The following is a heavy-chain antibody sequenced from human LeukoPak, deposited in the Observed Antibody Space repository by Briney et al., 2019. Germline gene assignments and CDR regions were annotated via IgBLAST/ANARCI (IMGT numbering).Heavy chain of an antibody. CDR1: GGSFSGYY. CDR2: INHSGST. J-gene: IGHJ4*02. Sequence: SETLSLTCAVYGGSFSGYYWSWIRRPPGKGLEWIGEINHSGSTNYNLSLKSRVTISVDTSKNQFSLKLSSVTAADTAVYYCARRRWGYCSSTSCPTHYFDYWGQGTLVTVSS. V-gene: IGHV4-34*01. D-gene: IGHD2-2*01. CDR3: ARRRWGYCSSTSCPTHYFDY.